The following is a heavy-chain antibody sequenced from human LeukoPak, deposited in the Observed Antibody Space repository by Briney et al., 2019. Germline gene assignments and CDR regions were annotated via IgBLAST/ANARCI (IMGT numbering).Heavy chain of an antibody. CDR3: ARDMNYNLDY. V-gene: IGHV3-74*01. CDR2: IDIDGNT. Sequence: PGGSLRLSCAASGFTFSHSYIHWVRQAPGKGLVWVSRIDIDGNTVYVDPVKGRFTISRDNAKSTLYLEMNSLRAEDTAVYYCARDMNYNLDYWGPGTLVTVSP. J-gene: IGHJ4*02. D-gene: IGHD1-7*01. CDR1: GFTFSHSY.